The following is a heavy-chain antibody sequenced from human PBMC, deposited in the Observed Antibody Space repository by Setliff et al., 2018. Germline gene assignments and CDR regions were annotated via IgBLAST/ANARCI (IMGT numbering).Heavy chain of an antibody. J-gene: IGHJ4*02. V-gene: IGHV1-69*13. CDR2: IIPIFGTA. Sequence: ASVKVSCKASGGTFSSYAISWVRQAPGQGLEWMGGIIPIFGTANYAQKFQGRVTITADESASTAYMELSSLRSEDTAVYYCARGDYYDSSGYPYYWGQGTLVTVSS. D-gene: IGHD3-22*01. CDR3: ARGDYYDSSGYPYY. CDR1: GGTFSSYA.